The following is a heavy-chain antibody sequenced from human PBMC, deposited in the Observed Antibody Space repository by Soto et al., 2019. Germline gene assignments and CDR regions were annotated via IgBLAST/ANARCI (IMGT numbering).Heavy chain of an antibody. D-gene: IGHD1-26*01. J-gene: IGHJ4*02. CDR1: GFTFSSYA. CDR2: ISGSGGST. Sequence: GGSLRLSCAASGFTFSSYAMSWVRQAPGKGLEWASAISGSGGSTYYADSVKGRSTISRDNSKNTLYLQMNSLRAEDTAVYYCAKDLGGLFLDETYYFDYWGQGTLVTVSS. CDR3: AKDLGGLFLDETYYFDY. V-gene: IGHV3-23*01.